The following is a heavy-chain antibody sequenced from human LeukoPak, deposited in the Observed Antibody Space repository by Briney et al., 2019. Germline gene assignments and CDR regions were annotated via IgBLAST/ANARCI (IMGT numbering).Heavy chain of an antibody. CDR3: AGESFDF. Sequence: GRSLRLSCAASGFSFSNYAMDWVRQAPGKGLEWVAVISKDGSMKYYSDSVKGRFTVSRDNSIHTLYLEMNSLKTEDTAVYYCAGESFDFWSQGTMVTVSS. V-gene: IGHV3-30*04. J-gene: IGHJ3*01. CDR1: GFSFSNYA. CDR2: ISKDGSMK.